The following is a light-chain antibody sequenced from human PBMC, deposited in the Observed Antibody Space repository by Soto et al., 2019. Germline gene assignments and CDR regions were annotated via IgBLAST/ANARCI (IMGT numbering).Light chain of an antibody. CDR3: QQYGRSHLLYT. J-gene: IGKJ2*01. Sequence: EIVLTQSPGTLSLSPGERATLSCRASQSVTNNFLAWYQQKPGHAPRLLIYGASTRAAGVPDRFSGSGSGTDFTLTITRLEPEEFAVYYCQQYGRSHLLYTFCQGTKLGVK. V-gene: IGKV3-20*01. CDR2: GAS. CDR1: QSVTNNF.